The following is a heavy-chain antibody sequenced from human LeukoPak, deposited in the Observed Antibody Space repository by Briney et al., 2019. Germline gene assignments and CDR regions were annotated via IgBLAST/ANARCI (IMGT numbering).Heavy chain of an antibody. CDR3: ARATSEGYYGSGSYFYYYYYMDV. J-gene: IGHJ6*03. CDR2: IYTSGST. Sequence: PSQTLSLTCTVSGGSISSGSYYWSWIRQPAGKGLEWIGRIYTSGSTNYNPSLKSRVTISVDTSKNQLSLKLSSVTAADTAVYYCARATSEGYYGSGSYFYYYYYMDVWGKGTTVTVSS. CDR1: GGSISSGSYY. V-gene: IGHV4-61*02. D-gene: IGHD3-10*01.